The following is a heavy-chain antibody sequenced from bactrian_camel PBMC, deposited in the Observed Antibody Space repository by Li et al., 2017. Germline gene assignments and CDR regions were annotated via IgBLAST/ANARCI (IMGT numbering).Heavy chain of an antibody. J-gene: IGHJ4*01. CDR3: AADEYNLGLARSYTY. CDR2: IVSPGIP. Sequence: HVQLVESGGGSVQAGGSLKLSCVASGYTRSDYYMGWFRQTEGQEREAVADIVSPGIPMYANSVKGRFTISKDNAKNTVYLQMNSLKPEDTAMYYCAADEYNLGLARSYTYWGQGTQVTVS. V-gene: IGHV3S53*01. D-gene: IGHD5*01. CDR1: GYTRSDYY.